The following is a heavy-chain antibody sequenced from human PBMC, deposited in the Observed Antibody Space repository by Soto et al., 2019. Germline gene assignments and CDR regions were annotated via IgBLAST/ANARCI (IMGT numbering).Heavy chain of an antibody. D-gene: IGHD6-13*01. CDR2: IKEVGSEK. CDR1: GFTFSSYG. Sequence: GESLKISCAASGFTFSSYGMTWVRQTPGKGPEWVANIKEVGSEKDYVDSVKGRFTISRDNAKNSLYLQMNSLRAEDTAIYYCARGSTWPNYYYYGMDVWGQGTTVTVSS. CDR3: ARGSTWPNYYYYGMDV. J-gene: IGHJ6*02. V-gene: IGHV3-7*05.